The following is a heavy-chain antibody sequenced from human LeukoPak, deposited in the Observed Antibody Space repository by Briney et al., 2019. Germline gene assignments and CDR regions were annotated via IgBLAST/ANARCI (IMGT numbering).Heavy chain of an antibody. J-gene: IGHJ5*02. CDR1: GYTFISYG. V-gene: IGHV1-18*04. CDR3: ARLGYCTNGVCYRKHNRLDP. Sequence: ASVKVSCTAFGYTFISYGVTWVRQAPGQGLEWMGWISGYNGYTNYAQNFQDRVTMTTDTSTNTAYMELRSLRSDDTAVYYCARLGYCTNGVCYRKHNRLDPWGQGTLVTVSP. D-gene: IGHD2-8*01. CDR2: ISGYNGYT.